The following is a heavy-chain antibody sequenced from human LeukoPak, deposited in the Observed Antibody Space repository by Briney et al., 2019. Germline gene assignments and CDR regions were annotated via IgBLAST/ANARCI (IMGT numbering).Heavy chain of an antibody. V-gene: IGHV1-8*01. CDR2: MNPNSGNT. J-gene: IGHJ6*02. CDR3: ARSVRAAAGPYYYYYGMDV. Sequence: GASVKVSCKASGYTFTSYGVNWVRQATGQGLEWMGWMNPNSGNTGYAQKFQGRVTMTRDTSISTAYMELSSLRSEDTAVYYCARSVRAAAGPYYYYYGMDVWGQGTTVTVSS. D-gene: IGHD6-13*01. CDR1: GYTFTSYG.